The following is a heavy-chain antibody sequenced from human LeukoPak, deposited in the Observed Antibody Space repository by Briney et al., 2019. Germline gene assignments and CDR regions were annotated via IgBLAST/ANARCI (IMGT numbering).Heavy chain of an antibody. V-gene: IGHV4-34*01. Sequence: SETLSLTCAVYGGSFSGYYWSWIRQPPGKGLEWIGEINHSGSTNYNPSLKGRVTISVDTSKNQFSLKLSSVTAADTAVYYFARAYGDNDYWGQGTLVTVSS. J-gene: IGHJ4*02. D-gene: IGHD4-17*01. CDR1: GGSFSGYY. CDR2: INHSGST. CDR3: ARAYGDNDY.